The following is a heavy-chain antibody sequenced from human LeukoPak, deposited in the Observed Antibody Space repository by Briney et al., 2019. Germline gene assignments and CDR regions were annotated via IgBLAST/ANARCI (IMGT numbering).Heavy chain of an antibody. V-gene: IGHV3-7*01. CDR1: GFTFSSYW. CDR2: IKQDGSEK. Sequence: PGGSLRLSCAASGFTFSSYWMSWVRQAPGKGLEWVANIKQDGSEKYYVDSVKGRFTISRDDAKNSLYLQMNSLRAEDTAVYYCARDMELLGDYYYGMDVWGQGTTVTVSS. D-gene: IGHD2-15*01. CDR3: ARDMELLGDYYYGMDV. J-gene: IGHJ6*02.